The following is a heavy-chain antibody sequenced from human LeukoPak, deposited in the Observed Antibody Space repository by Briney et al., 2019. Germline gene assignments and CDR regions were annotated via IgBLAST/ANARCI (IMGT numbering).Heavy chain of an antibody. D-gene: IGHD3-3*01. V-gene: IGHV3-15*01. J-gene: IGHJ4*02. CDR3: TTVSYFWSGYYEPPFDY. CDR2: IKSKTDGGTT. Sequence: GGSLRLSCAASGFTFSNAWMSWVRQAPGKGLEWVGRIKSKTDGGTTDYAAPVKGRFTTSRDDSKNTLYLQMNSLKTEDTAVYYRTTVSYFWSGYYEPPFDYWGQGTLVTVSS. CDR1: GFTFSNAW.